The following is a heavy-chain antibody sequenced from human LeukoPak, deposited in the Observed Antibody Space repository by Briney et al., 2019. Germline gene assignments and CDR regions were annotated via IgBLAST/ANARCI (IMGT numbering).Heavy chain of an antibody. J-gene: IGHJ4*02. CDR3: ATEDINGYSSFDY. D-gene: IGHD6-19*01. Sequence: PGRSLRLSCAASGFTFSSYAMHWVRQAPGKGLEWVAVISYDGSNKYYADSVKGRFTISRDNSKNTLYLQMNSLRAEDTAVYYCATEDINGYSSFDYWGQGTLVTVSS. CDR2: ISYDGSNK. V-gene: IGHV3-30-3*01. CDR1: GFTFSSYA.